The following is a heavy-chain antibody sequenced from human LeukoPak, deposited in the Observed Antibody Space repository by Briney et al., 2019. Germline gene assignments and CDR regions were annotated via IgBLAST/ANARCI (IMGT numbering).Heavy chain of an antibody. V-gene: IGHV3-21*01. CDR3: ASQYCSSTSCYVGLVGY. CDR2: ISSSSYI. J-gene: IGHJ4*02. Sequence: GGSLRLYCAASGFTFSSYSMNWVRQAPGKGLEWVSSISSSSYIYYADSVKGRFTISRDNAKNSLYLQMNSLRAENTAVYYCASQYCSSTSCYVGLVGYWGQGTLVTVSS. CDR1: GFTFSSYS. D-gene: IGHD2-2*01.